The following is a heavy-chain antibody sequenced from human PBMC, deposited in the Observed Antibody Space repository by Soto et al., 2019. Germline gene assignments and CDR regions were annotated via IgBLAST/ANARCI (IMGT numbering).Heavy chain of an antibody. Sequence: SVKVSCKASGGTFSSYTISWVRQAPGQGLEWMGRIIPILGIANYAQKLQGRVTMTTDTSTSTAYMELRSLRSDDTAVYYCARGYCSGGSCYSMDPWGQGTLVTVSS. CDR1: GGTFSSYT. J-gene: IGHJ5*02. D-gene: IGHD2-15*01. CDR3: ARGYCSGGSCYSMDP. V-gene: IGHV1-69*02. CDR2: IIPILGIA.